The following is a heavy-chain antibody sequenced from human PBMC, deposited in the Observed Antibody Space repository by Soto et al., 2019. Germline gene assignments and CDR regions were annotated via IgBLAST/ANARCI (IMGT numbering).Heavy chain of an antibody. CDR3: ARTAFPTYYDILTGYDWFDP. CDR1: GGSISSGGYY. D-gene: IGHD3-9*01. Sequence: SETLSLTCTVSGGSISSGGYYWSWIRQHPGKGLEWIGYIYISGSTYYNPSLKSRVTISEDTSKNQFSLKLSSVTAADTAVYYCARTAFPTYYDILTGYDWFDPWGQGTLVTAPQ. CDR2: IYISGST. V-gene: IGHV4-31*03. J-gene: IGHJ5*02.